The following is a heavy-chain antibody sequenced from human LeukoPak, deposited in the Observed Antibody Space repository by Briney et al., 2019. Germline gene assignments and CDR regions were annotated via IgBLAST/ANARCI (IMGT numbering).Heavy chain of an antibody. V-gene: IGHV1-46*01. J-gene: IGHJ6*02. Sequence: ASVKVSCKASGYTFTSYYRHWVRQAPGQGLEWMGIINPSGGSTSYAQKFQGRVTMTRDTSTSTVYMELSSLRSEDTAVYYCARDPSRFVAAAGSILDGMDVWGQGTTVTVSS. CDR1: GYTFTSYY. CDR2: INPSGGST. D-gene: IGHD6-13*01. CDR3: ARDPSRFVAAAGSILDGMDV.